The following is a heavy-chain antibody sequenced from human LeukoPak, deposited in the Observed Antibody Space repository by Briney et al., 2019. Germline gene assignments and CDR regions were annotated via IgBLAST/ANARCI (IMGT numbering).Heavy chain of an antibody. Sequence: GGSLRLSCAASGFTFSSYGMHWVRQAPGKGLEWVAFIRYDGSNKYYADSVKGPFTISRYNSKNTLYLQMNSLRAEDTAVYYCAKVAVTMDYYYYYMDVWGKGTTVTVSS. CDR2: IRYDGSNK. CDR3: AKVAVTMDYYYYYMDV. J-gene: IGHJ6*03. CDR1: GFTFSSYG. V-gene: IGHV3-30*02. D-gene: IGHD4/OR15-4a*01.